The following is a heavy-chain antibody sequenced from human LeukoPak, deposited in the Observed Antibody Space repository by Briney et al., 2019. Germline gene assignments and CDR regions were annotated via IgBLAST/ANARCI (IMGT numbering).Heavy chain of an antibody. D-gene: IGHD3-9*01. Sequence: SETLSLTCTVSGGSISSYYWSWIRQPPGKGLEWIGYIYYSGSTNHNPSLKSRVTISVDTSKNQFSLKLSSVTAADTAVYYCARILLESSPWGQGTLVTVSS. CDR1: GGSISSYY. V-gene: IGHV4-59*12. CDR2: IYYSGST. CDR3: ARILLESSP. J-gene: IGHJ5*02.